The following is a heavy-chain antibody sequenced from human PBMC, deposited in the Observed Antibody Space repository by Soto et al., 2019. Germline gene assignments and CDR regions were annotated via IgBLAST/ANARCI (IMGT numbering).Heavy chain of an antibody. CDR1: GFTFSPXG. J-gene: IGHJ4*02. D-gene: IGHD2-8*01. CDR2: ISSSGYTI. V-gene: IGHV3-48*03. Sequence: LXLXCAASGFTFSPXGMSWVRQAPGKGLEWISYISSSGYTIHYADSVKGRFSISRDNAKKSLFLQMNSLRAEDTAVYYCVREAPCSNGVCQFDYWGRGTLGTVSS. CDR3: VREAPCSNGVCQFDY.